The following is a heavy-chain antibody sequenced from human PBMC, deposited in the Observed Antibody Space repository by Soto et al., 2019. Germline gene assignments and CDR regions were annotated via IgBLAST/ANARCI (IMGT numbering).Heavy chain of an antibody. Sequence: SVKVSCKASGGSFSSFGISWVRQAPGQGLEWMGGIIPVFGRPNYAQRFRGRLTITAGESTNTVYLELIDLRSEDTAVYYCAREGSGYNLWGQGXQVTVPS. CDR2: IIPVFGRP. D-gene: IGHD5-12*01. J-gene: IGHJ1*01. CDR3: AREGSGYNL. V-gene: IGHV1-69*13. CDR1: GGSFSSFG.